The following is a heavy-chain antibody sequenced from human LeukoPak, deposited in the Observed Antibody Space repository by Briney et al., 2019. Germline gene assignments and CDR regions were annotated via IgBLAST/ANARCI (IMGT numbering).Heavy chain of an antibody. CDR2: IYYSGSA. CDR1: GGSISSSNYY. V-gene: IGHV4-39*01. D-gene: IGHD6-19*01. CDR3: VKAVGAEWFDP. Sequence: SSETLSLTCTVSGGSISSSNYYWGWIRQPPGKGLEWIGNIYYSGSAYYNPSLKSRVTISVDASKNQFSLKLSSVTAADTAVYLCVKAVGAEWFDPWGQGTLVTVSS. J-gene: IGHJ5*02.